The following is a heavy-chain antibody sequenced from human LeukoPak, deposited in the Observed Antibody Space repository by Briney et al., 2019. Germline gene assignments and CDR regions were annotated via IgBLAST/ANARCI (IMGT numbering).Heavy chain of an antibody. D-gene: IGHD3-10*01. CDR3: ARSSGSYYYYGMDV. CDR1: GGSISSYY. CDR2: IYYSGSS. V-gene: IGHV4-59*01. Sequence: SETLSLTCTVSGGSISSYYWSWIRQPPGKGLEWIGYIYYSGSSNYNPSLKSRVTISVDTSKNQFSLKLSSVTAADTAVYYCARSSGSYYYYGMDVWGQGTTVTVSS. J-gene: IGHJ6*02.